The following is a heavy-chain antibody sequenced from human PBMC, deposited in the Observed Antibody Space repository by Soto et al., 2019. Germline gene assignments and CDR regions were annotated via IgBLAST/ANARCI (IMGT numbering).Heavy chain of an antibody. CDR2: IYYSGST. D-gene: IGHD4-17*01. CDR3: ARDPPSDYGDSGDDY. J-gene: IGHJ4*02. V-gene: IGHV4-61*01. CDR1: GGSVSSGSYY. Sequence: PSETLSLTCTVSGGSVSSGSYYWSWTRQPPGKGLEWIGYIYYSGSTNYNPSLKSRFTISVDTSKNQFSLKLSSVTAADTAVYYCARDPPSDYGDSGDDYWGQGTLVTVSS.